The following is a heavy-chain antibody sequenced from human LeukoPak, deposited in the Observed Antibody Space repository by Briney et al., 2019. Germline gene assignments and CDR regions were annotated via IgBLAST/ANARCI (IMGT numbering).Heavy chain of an antibody. CDR2: IGPSGGTT. V-gene: IGHV3-23*01. D-gene: IGHD2-15*01. Sequence: GGSLRLSCAASGFTFSSYAVNWVRQAPGKGLEWVSVIGPSGGTTYYADSVKGRVTISRDNSKDTLYLQMDSPRVEDTAVYYCARESGGGTRLIDYWGQGTPVTLSA. CDR3: ARESGGGTRLIDY. CDR1: GFTFSSYA. J-gene: IGHJ4*02.